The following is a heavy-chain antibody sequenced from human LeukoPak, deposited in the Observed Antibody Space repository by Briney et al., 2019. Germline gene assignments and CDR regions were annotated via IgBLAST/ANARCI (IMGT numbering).Heavy chain of an antibody. CDR3: ARRPRSGYSYGHFDY. J-gene: IGHJ4*02. Sequence: SSETLSLTCTVSGGSISSSSYYWGWIRQPPGKGLEWIGSIYYSGGTYYNPSLKSRVTISVDTSRNQFSLKLSSVTAADTAVYYCARRPRSGYSYGHFDYWGQGTLVTVSS. CDR1: GGSISSSSYY. D-gene: IGHD5-18*01. V-gene: IGHV4-39*07. CDR2: IYYSGGT.